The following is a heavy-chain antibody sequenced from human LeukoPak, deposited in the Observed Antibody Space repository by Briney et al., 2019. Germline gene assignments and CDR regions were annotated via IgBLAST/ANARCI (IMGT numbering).Heavy chain of an antibody. CDR1: GFTFSSYG. CDR2: TWYDGSNK. J-gene: IGHJ4*02. D-gene: IGHD6-6*01. V-gene: IGHV3-33*01. CDR3: AREGAGAARRFDY. Sequence: GGSLRLSCAASGFTFSSYGMPWVRQAPGKGLEWVAVTWYDGSNKYYADSVKGRFTISRDNSKNTLYLQMNSLRAEDTAVYYCAREGAGAARRFDYWGQGTLVTVSS.